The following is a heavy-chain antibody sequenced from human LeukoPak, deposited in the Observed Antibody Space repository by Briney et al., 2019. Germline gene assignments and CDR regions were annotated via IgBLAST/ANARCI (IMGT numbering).Heavy chain of an antibody. J-gene: IGHJ6*02. CDR1: GGSFSTYY. CDR3: ARYYYGMDV. CDR2: IYYSGST. V-gene: IGHV4-59*08. Sequence: NTSETLSLTCTVSGGSFSTYYWSWIRQPPGKGLEWIGYIYYSGSTNYNPSLKSRVTISVDTSKNQFSLKLTSVTAADTAVYYCARYYYGMDVWGQGTPVTVSS.